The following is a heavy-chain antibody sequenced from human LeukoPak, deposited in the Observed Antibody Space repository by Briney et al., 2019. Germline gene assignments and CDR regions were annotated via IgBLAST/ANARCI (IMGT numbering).Heavy chain of an antibody. CDR2: IIPIFGTA. CDR1: GYTFTSYD. J-gene: IGHJ4*02. D-gene: IGHD2-2*01. V-gene: IGHV1-69*13. CDR3: ARYCSSTSCLTGSGFENY. Sequence: SVKVSCKASGYTFTSYDINWVRQATGQGLEWMGGIIPIFGTANYAQKFQGRVTITADESTSTAYMELSSLRSEDTAVYYCARYCSSTSCLTGSGFENYWGQGTLVTVSS.